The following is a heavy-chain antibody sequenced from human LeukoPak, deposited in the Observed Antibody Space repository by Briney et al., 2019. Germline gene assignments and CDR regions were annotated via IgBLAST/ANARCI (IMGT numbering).Heavy chain of an antibody. CDR1: GFTFSSYA. CDR2: ISGSGGST. Sequence: QPGGSLRLSCAAPGFTFSSYAMSSVRQAPGQWLEWISAISGSGGSTYYADSVNGRFTISRDNSKNTLYLQMNSLRAEDTAVYYCARPSIPSAAASALDIWGQGTMVTVSS. D-gene: IGHD2-2*01. V-gene: IGHV3-23*01. CDR3: ARPSIPSAAASALDI. J-gene: IGHJ3*02.